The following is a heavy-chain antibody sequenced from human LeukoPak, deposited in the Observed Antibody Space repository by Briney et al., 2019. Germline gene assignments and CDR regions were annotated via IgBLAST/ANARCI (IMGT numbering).Heavy chain of an antibody. Sequence: PGGSLRLSCAASGFTFSSYAMHWVRQAPGKGLEYVSAISSNGGSTYYANSVKGRFTISRDNSKNTLYLQMGRLRAEDMAVYYCARGRYCSSTSCYPFDYWGQGTLVTVSS. CDR1: GFTFSSYA. CDR2: ISSNGGST. J-gene: IGHJ4*02. V-gene: IGHV3-64*01. CDR3: ARGRYCSSTSCYPFDY. D-gene: IGHD2-2*01.